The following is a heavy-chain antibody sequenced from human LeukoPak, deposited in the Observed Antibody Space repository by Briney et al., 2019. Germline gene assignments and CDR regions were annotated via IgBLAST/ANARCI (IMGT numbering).Heavy chain of an antibody. CDR1: GYTFTGYY. D-gene: IGHD3-9*01. CDR2: INPNSGRT. Sequence: ASVKVSCKASGYTFTGYYMHWVRQAPAQGLEWMGWINPNSGRTNYAQKFQGRVTMTGDTSISTAYMELSRLRSDDTAVYYCAREGPYYDIPTVLVSPQFDYWGQGTLVTVSS. J-gene: IGHJ4*02. CDR3: AREGPYYDIPTVLVSPQFDY. V-gene: IGHV1-2*02.